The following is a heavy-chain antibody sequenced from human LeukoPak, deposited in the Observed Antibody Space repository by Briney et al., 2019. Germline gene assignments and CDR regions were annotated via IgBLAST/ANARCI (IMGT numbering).Heavy chain of an antibody. CDR1: GFIFSNFG. Sequence: PGGSLRLSCAASGFIFSNFGMHWVRQAPGKGLEWVAVISYDGSNKYYADSVKGRFTISRDNSKNTLYLQMNSLRAEDTAVYYCARSPSSCGGDCYSGGTTFDYWGQGTLVTVSS. CDR3: ARSPSSCGGDCYSGGTTFDY. D-gene: IGHD2-21*01. CDR2: ISYDGSNK. J-gene: IGHJ4*02. V-gene: IGHV3-30*19.